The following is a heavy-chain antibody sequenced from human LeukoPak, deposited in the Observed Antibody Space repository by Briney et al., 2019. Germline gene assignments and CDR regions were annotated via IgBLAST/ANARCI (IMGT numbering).Heavy chain of an antibody. J-gene: IGHJ5*02. CDR2: ISGSGGST. V-gene: IGHV3-23*01. Sequence: PGGSLRLSCAASGFTFSSYAMSWVRQAPGKGLEWVSAISGSGGSTYYADSAKGRFTISRDNSKNTLYLQMNSLRAGDADVYYCAKDRKYSSSSEFDPWGQGTLVTVSS. D-gene: IGHD6-6*01. CDR3: AKDRKYSSSSEFDP. CDR1: GFTFSSYA.